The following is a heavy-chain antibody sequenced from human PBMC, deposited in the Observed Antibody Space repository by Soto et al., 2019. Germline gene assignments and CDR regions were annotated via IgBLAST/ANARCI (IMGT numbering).Heavy chain of an antibody. V-gene: IGHV4-39*01. CDR1: GGSISSSSYY. CDR3: ARHAFRSYGDAFDI. D-gene: IGHD5-18*01. CDR2: IYYSGST. Sequence: VTLSLTCTVSGGSISSSSYYWGWIRQPPGKGLEWIGSIYYSGSTYYNPSLKSRVTISVDTSKNQFSLKLSSVTAADTAVYYCARHAFRSYGDAFDIWGQGTMVTVSS. J-gene: IGHJ3*02.